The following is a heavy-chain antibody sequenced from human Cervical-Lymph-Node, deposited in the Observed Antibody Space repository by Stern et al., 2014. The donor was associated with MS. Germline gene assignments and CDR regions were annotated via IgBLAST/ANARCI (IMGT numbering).Heavy chain of an antibody. CDR2: IWYDGSNK. CDR1: GFTFSSYG. J-gene: IGHJ4*02. D-gene: IGHD5-12*01. V-gene: IGHV3-33*01. Sequence: QVQLVESGGGVVQPGRSLRLSCAASGFTFSSYGMHWVRQAPGKGLEWVAVIWYDGSNKYYADSVKGRFTISRDNSKNTLYLQMNSLRAEDTAVYYCARGGWIPAPYFDYWGQGTLVTVSS. CDR3: ARGGWIPAPYFDY.